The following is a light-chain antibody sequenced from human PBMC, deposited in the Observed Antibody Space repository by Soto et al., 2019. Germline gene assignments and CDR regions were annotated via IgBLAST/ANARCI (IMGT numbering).Light chain of an antibody. Sequence: EIVLTQSPGTLSLSPGERATLSCRASQSVSSSYLGWYQQKPGQAPRLLIYGASSRATGIPDRFSGSGSGTDYTLTIARLEAKDFAGDYCQQNGNSPPRTFGQRTKVAVK. CDR2: GAS. J-gene: IGKJ1*01. CDR3: QQNGNSPPRT. V-gene: IGKV3-20*01. CDR1: QSVSSSY.